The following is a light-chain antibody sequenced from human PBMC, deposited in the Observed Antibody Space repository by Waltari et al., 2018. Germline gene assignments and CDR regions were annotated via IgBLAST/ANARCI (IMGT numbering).Light chain of an antibody. CDR2: GKN. CDR3: NSRDSNGNPFV. J-gene: IGLJ1*01. Sequence: SSELTQDPAVSVALGQTVRITCQGDSLSSHYANGYHQKPGQAPLLVMYGKNNRPSGIPDRFSGSYSGDTASLTITGAQAEDEADYYCNSRDSNGNPFVFGPGTKVTVL. CDR1: SLSSHY. V-gene: IGLV3-19*01.